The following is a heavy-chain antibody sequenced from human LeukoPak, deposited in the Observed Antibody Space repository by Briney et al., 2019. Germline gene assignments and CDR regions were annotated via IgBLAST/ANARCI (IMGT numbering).Heavy chain of an antibody. CDR2: ISAYNGNT. V-gene: IGHV1-18*01. CDR3: ARAPPYYSDSSGDY. CDR1: GYSFTSYG. J-gene: IGHJ4*02. D-gene: IGHD3-22*01. Sequence: ASVKVSCKASGYSFTSYGISWVRQAPGQGLEWMGWISAYNGNTNFAQKLQGRVTMTTDTSTSTAYMELRSLRSDDTALYYCARAPPYYSDSSGDYWGQGTLVTVSS.